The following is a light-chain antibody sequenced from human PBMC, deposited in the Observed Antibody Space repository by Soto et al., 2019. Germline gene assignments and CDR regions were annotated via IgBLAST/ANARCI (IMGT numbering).Light chain of an antibody. V-gene: IGLV1-44*01. CDR2: RNN. CDR1: SSNIGSKS. CDR3: NSYTSNNTYV. J-gene: IGLJ1*01. Sequence: QSVLTQPPSASGTPGQRVTISCSGSSSNIGSKSVNWYQQVPGTAPRLLIYRNNQRPSGVPDRFSGSKSGSSASLAISGLQSQDEADYYCNSYTSNNTYVFGTGTKVTVL.